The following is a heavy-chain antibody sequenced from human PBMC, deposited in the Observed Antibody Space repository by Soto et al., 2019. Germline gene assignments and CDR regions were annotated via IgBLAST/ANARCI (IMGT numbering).Heavy chain of an antibody. Sequence: EVQLLESGGGLVQPGGSLRLSCAASGFTFSSYALNWVRQAPGKGLEWVSVISGSGDNTYYADSVKGRFTISRDNSKNTLYLQMNSLRAEDTAVYYCAKDLGTDDFWSAYYTYYYMDVRGKGTTVTVSS. D-gene: IGHD3-3*01. CDR1: GFTFSSYA. CDR3: AKDLGTDDFWSAYYTYYYMDV. J-gene: IGHJ6*03. V-gene: IGHV3-23*01. CDR2: ISGSGDNT.